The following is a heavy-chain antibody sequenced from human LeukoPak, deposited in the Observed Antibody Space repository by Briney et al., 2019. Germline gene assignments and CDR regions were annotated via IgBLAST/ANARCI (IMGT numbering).Heavy chain of an antibody. Sequence: SETLSLTCAVSGYSISSGYYWGWIRQPPGKGLEWIGSIYHSGSAYYNPSLKSRVTISVDTSKNQFSLKLSSVTAADTAVYYCARHHGGYSYGYLDHWGQGTLVTVSS. D-gene: IGHD5-18*01. CDR3: ARHHGGYSYGYLDH. V-gene: IGHV4-38-2*01. CDR2: IYHSGSA. CDR1: GYSISSGYY. J-gene: IGHJ4*02.